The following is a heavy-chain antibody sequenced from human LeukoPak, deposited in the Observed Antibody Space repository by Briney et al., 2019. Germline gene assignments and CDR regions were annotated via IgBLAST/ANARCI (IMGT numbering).Heavy chain of an antibody. V-gene: IGHV3-74*01. CDR3: VRGTTNWYGVDY. J-gene: IGHJ4*02. D-gene: IGHD1-20*01. CDR1: GFTFYTYG. CDR2: MNREGSII. Sequence: GGSLRLSCAASGFTFYTYGMHWVRQAPGKGLEWLSYMNREGSIIGHADSVKGRFTMSRDNARDTLHLQMNSLRDDDTAVYFCVRGTTNWYGVDYWGRGTLVTVSS.